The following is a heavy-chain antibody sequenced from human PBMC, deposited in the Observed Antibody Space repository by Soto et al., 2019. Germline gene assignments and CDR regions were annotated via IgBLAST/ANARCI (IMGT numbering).Heavy chain of an antibody. V-gene: IGHV3-33*01. CDR1: GFTFSSYG. Sequence: GGSLRLSCAASGFTFSSYGMHWVRQAPGKGLEWVAVIWYDGSNKYYADSVKGRFTISRDNSKNTLYLQMNSLRAEDTAVYYCARDGAAAVAGAFDIWGQGTMVTVSS. CDR2: IWYDGSNK. D-gene: IGHD6-13*01. CDR3: ARDGAAAVAGAFDI. J-gene: IGHJ3*02.